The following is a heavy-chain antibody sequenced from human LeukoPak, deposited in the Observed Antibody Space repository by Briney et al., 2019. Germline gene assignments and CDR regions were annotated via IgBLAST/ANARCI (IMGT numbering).Heavy chain of an antibody. V-gene: IGHV3-30*02. CDR2: VRNDGFDT. CDR1: GLTFTNHG. CDR3: ARDTYGDYRFDY. Sequence: PGGSLRLSCVTSGLTFTNHGFHWLRQAADKGLEWVAFVRNDGFDTYHSNSVKGRFSISRDDSKNTVYLQMNSLRAEDTAVYYCARDTYGDYRFDYWGQGTLVTVSS. D-gene: IGHD4-17*01. J-gene: IGHJ4*02.